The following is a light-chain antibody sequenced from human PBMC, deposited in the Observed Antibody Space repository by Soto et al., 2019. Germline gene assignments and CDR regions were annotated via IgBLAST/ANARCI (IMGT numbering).Light chain of an antibody. CDR1: QSVSSY. V-gene: IGKV3-20*01. CDR3: QQYISSPLT. J-gene: IGKJ4*01. Sequence: EIVVTPSPATLSLSQGERATLSCRASQSVSSYLAWYQQTPGQAPSLLTYGASSRATDVPDRFSASGSGTDFALTICGLEPEDVAVYYCQQYISSPLTFGGGTKVDI. CDR2: GAS.